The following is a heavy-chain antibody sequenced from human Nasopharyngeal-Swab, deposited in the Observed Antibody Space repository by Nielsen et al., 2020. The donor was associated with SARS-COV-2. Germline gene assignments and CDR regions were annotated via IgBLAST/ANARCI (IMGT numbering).Heavy chain of an antibody. J-gene: IGHJ3*02. CDR2: INPNSGGT. D-gene: IGHD2-2*01. CDR3: ARGYCSSSTCYFGNHDTFDI. CDR1: GYTFTGYY. V-gene: IGHV1-2*06. Sequence: ASVKVSCRASGYTFTGYYMHWVRQAPGQGLEWMGRINPNSGGTNYAQKFQGRVTMTRDTSTSTAYMELSRLRSDDTAVYYCARGYCSSSTCYFGNHDTFDIWGQGTLVTVSP.